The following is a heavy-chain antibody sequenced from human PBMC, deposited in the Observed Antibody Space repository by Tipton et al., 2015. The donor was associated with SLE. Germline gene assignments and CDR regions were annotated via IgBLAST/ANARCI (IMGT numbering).Heavy chain of an antibody. CDR3: ARDFSTSRDFWSDNYVTDYGLDV. Sequence: TLSLTCTVSGGSITSFYWSWIRQPPGKGLEWLGDIFYSGSTNYNPSLKSRPTISVDTSKNQFSLKLSSVTAADTALYYCARDFSTSRDFWSDNYVTDYGLDVWGQGTTVTVSS. CDR1: GGSITSFY. V-gene: IGHV4-59*01. CDR2: IFYSGST. D-gene: IGHD3-3*01. J-gene: IGHJ6*02.